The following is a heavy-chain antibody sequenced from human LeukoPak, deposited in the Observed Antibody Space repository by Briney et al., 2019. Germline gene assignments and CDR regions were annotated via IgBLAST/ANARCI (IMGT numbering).Heavy chain of an antibody. CDR2: IYYSGST. V-gene: IGHV4-59*12. CDR1: GGSISSYY. J-gene: IGHJ5*02. CDR3: ARGQTPDIVVVPAAMGVADWFDP. D-gene: IGHD2-2*01. Sequence: SETLSLTCTVSGGSISSYYWSWIRQPPGKGLEWIGYIYYSGSTNYNPSLKSRVTISVDTSKNQFSLKLSSVTAADTAVYYCARGQTPDIVVVPAAMGVADWFDPWGQGTLVTVSS.